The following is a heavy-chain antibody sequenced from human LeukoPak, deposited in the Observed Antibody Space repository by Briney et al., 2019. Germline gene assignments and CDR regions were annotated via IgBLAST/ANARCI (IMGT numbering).Heavy chain of an antibody. V-gene: IGHV3-33*01. Sequence: GGSLRLSCAASGVTFSSYGMHWVRQAPGKGLEWVAVIWYDGSNKYYADSVKGRFTISRDNSKNTLYLQMNSLRAEDTAVYYCARDQSPYCGGDCFGSRPSSAFDIWGQGTMVTVSS. D-gene: IGHD2-21*02. CDR1: GVTFSSYG. CDR3: ARDQSPYCGGDCFGSRPSSAFDI. J-gene: IGHJ3*02. CDR2: IWYDGSNK.